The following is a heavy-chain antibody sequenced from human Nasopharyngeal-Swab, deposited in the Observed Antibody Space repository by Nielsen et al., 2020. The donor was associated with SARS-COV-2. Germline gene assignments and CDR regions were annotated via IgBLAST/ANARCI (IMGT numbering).Heavy chain of an antibody. J-gene: IGHJ6*02. V-gene: IGHV4-34*01. CDR3: ARDRKQWLVYYYYGMDV. D-gene: IGHD6-19*01. CDR1: GGSFSGYY. Sequence: SETLSLTCAVYGGSFSGYYWSWIRQPPGKGLEWIGEINHSGSTYYNPSLKSRVTISVDTSKNQFSLKLSSVTAADTAVYYCARDRKQWLVYYYYGMDVWGQGTTVTVSS. CDR2: INHSGST.